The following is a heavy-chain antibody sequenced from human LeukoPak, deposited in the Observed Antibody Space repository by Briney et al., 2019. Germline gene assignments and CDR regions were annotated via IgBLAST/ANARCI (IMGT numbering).Heavy chain of an antibody. CDR1: GDSISRYY. Sequence: PSETLSLTCTVSGDSISRYYWSWIRQPPGKGLEWIGYISFSGTTTYYPSLKRRVTISIDTARNQFSLKVKSVTAADTALYYCARDWGFPGGSSNVFDFWGQGTMVAVSS. CDR2: ISFSGTT. CDR3: ARDWGFPGGSSNVFDF. V-gene: IGHV4-59*01. J-gene: IGHJ3*01. D-gene: IGHD1-26*01.